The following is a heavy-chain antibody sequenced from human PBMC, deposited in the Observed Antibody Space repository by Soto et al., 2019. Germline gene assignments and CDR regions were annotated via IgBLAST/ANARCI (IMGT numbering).Heavy chain of an antibody. Sequence: ASVKVSCKASGYTFTGYYMHWVRQAPGQGLEWMGWINPNSGGTNYAQKFQGWVTMTRETSSRTASMELSRLRSDDTAVYYCAREVWSKFIAAAATSNAQTQGYWFDPWGQGTLVTVSS. V-gene: IGHV1-2*04. J-gene: IGHJ5*02. CDR2: INPNSGGT. D-gene: IGHD6-13*01. CDR3: AREVWSKFIAAAATSNAQTQGYWFDP. CDR1: GYTFTGYY.